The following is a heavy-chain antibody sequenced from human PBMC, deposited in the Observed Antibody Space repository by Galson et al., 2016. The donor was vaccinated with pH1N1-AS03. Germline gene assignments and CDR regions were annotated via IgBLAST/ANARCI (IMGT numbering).Heavy chain of an antibody. Sequence: SLRLSCAASGFSFSNYVMTWVRQAPGRGLEWVSSISLSGGGTFYADSVKGRFIISRDNSKSTLYLQMNSLHQGPIGLPPGTLLQEHLWG. CDR3: TLLQEHL. CDR2: ISLSGGGT. J-gene: IGHJ6*01. CDR1: GFSFSNYV. V-gene: IGHV3-23*01.